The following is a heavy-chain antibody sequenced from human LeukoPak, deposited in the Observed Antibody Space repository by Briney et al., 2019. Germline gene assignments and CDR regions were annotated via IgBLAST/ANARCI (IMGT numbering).Heavy chain of an antibody. V-gene: IGHV4-30-4*01. Sequence: SETLSLTCTVSGGSISSDYYWSWIRRPPGKGLEWIGYIYYSGSTYNNPSLKSRVTISVDTSKNQFSLKLSSVTAADTAVYYCARKSRISWFYDYWGQGTLVTVSS. CDR3: ARKSRISWFYDY. D-gene: IGHD6-13*01. J-gene: IGHJ4*02. CDR1: GGSISSDYY. CDR2: IYYSGST.